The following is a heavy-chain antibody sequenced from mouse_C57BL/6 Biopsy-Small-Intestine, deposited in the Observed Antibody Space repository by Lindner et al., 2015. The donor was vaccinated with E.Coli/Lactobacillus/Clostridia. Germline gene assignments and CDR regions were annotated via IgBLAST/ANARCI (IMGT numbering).Heavy chain of an antibody. CDR2: IRSKSNNYAT. V-gene: IGHV10-1*01. D-gene: IGHD1-1*01. J-gene: IGHJ1*03. CDR1: GFSFNTYA. Sequence: VQLQESGGGLVQPKGSLKLSCAASGFSFNTYAMNWVRQAPGKGLEWVARIRSKSNNYATYYADSVKDRFTISRDDSESMLYLQMNNLKTEDTAMYYCARQLLLRSPFDVWGTGTTVTVSS. CDR3: ARQLLLRSPFDV.